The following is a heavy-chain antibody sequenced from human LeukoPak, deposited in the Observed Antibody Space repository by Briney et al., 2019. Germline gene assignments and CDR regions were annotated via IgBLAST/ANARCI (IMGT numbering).Heavy chain of an antibody. D-gene: IGHD3-10*01. CDR3: ARDYYGSGSYFNP. CDR1: GGSIGSYY. CDR2: ISNIGST. J-gene: IGHJ5*02. V-gene: IGHV4-59*01. Sequence: SETLSLTCTVSGGSIGSYYWSWLRQPPGKELEWIGYISNIGSTNYNPSLKSRVTISVDRSKNQFSPKLNSVTAADTAVYFCARDYYGSGSYFNPWGQGTLVTVSS.